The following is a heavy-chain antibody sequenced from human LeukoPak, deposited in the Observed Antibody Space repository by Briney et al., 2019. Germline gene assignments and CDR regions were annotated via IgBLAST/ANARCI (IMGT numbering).Heavy chain of an antibody. CDR2: IIPIFGTA. CDR1: GGTFSSYA. D-gene: IGHD2-2*01. CDR3: ASQTVPAASLRFNYYYYYMDV. V-gene: IGHV1-69*13. J-gene: IGHJ6*03. Sequence: SVKVSCKASGGTFSSYAISWVRQAPGQGLEWMGGIIPIFGTANYAQKFQGRVTITADESTSTAYMELSSLRSEDTAVYYCASQTVPAASLRFNYYYYYMDVWGKGTTVTVSS.